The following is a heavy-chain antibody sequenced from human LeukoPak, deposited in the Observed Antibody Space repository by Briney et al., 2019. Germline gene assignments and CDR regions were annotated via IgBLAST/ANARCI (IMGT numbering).Heavy chain of an antibody. Sequence: PSETLSLTCTVSGGSVSSGSYYWSWIRQPPGKGLEWIGYISYSGSTNYNPSLKSRVTISVDTSKNQFSLKLSSVSAADTAVYYCAGGRPYYFDYWGQGTLVTVSS. J-gene: IGHJ4*02. CDR3: AGGRPYYFDY. CDR2: ISYSGST. CDR1: GGSVSSGSYY. V-gene: IGHV4-61*01.